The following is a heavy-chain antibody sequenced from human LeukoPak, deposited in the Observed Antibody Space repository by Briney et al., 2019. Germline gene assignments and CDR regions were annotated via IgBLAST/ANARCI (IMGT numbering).Heavy chain of an antibody. CDR2: INPNSGGT. CDR1: GYTFTGYY. D-gene: IGHD6-13*01. V-gene: IGHV1-2*02. J-gene: IGHJ4*02. CDR3: AREPAAAGTGDY. Sequence: ASVKVSCKASGYTFTGYYMHWARQAPGQGLEWMGWINPNSGGTNYAQKFQGRVTMTRDTSISTAYMELSRLRSDDTAVYYCAREPAAAGTGDYWGQGTLVTVSS.